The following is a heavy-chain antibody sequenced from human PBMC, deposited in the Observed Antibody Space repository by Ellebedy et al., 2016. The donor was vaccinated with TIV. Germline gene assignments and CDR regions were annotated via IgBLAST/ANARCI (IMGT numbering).Heavy chain of an antibody. CDR2: LHSGGTT. V-gene: IGHV3-53*01. CDR3: ARAPTVTSVFDC. CDR1: RFTTTNNY. J-gene: IGHJ4*02. D-gene: IGHD4-17*01. Sequence: GRSLRLSXAASRFTTTNNYMSCVRQAPGKGLEWVAILHSGGTTFYSDYVMARFTISRDSSKNTPSLQMNSRRVEDTAVYYCARAPTVTSVFDCWGQGTVVTVSS.